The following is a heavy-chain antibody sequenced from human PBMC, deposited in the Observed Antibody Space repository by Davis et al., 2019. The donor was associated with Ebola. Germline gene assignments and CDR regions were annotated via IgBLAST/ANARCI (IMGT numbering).Heavy chain of an antibody. J-gene: IGHJ4*02. CDR3: ARETYYYDSSGYYRGSFDY. CDR1: GGSISSYY. Sequence: SETLSLTCTVSGGSISSYYWSWIRQPPGKGLEWIGYIYYSGSTNYNPSLKSRVTISVDTSKNQFSLKLSSVTAADTAVYYCARETYYYDSSGYYRGSFDYWGQGTLVTVSS. D-gene: IGHD3-22*01. V-gene: IGHV4-59*01. CDR2: IYYSGST.